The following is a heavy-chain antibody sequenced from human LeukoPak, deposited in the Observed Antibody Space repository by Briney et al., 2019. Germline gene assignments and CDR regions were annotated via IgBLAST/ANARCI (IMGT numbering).Heavy chain of an antibody. CDR3: AKDGSVLLWFGAIDY. CDR2: ISYDGSNK. Sequence: GRSLRLSCAASGFTFSSYGMHWVRQAPGKGLEWVAVISYDGSNKYYADSVKGRFTISRDNSKNTLYLQMNSLRAEDTAVYYCAKDGSVLLWFGAIDYWGQGTLVTVSS. CDR1: GFTFSSYG. V-gene: IGHV3-30*18. D-gene: IGHD3-10*01. J-gene: IGHJ4*02.